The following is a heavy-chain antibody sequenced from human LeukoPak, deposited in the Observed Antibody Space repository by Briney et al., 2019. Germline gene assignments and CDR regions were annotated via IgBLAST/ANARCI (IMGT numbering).Heavy chain of an antibody. CDR3: ARNFGAWSSGGYYYYGMDV. V-gene: IGHV4-31*03. J-gene: IGHJ6*02. D-gene: IGHD4/OR15-4a*01. Sequence: SETLSLTCTVSGGSISSGGYYWSWIRQHPGTGLEWIGYIYYSGSTYYNPSLKSRVTISVDTSKNQFSLKLSSVTAADTAVYYCARNFGAWSSGGYYYYGMDVWGQGTTVTVSS. CDR2: IYYSGST. CDR1: GGSISSGGYY.